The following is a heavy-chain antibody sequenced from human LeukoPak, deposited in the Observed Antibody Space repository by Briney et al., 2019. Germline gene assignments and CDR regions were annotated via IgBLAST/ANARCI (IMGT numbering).Heavy chain of an antibody. Sequence: PGGSLRLPCAASGFTFSSYWMSWVRQAPGKGLEWVANIKQDGSEKYYVDSVKGRFTISRDNAKNSLYLQMNSLRAEDTAVYYCASRGPSSSWRSYYFDYWGQGTLVTVSS. CDR2: IKQDGSEK. D-gene: IGHD6-13*01. J-gene: IGHJ4*02. CDR3: ASRGPSSSWRSYYFDY. CDR1: GFTFSSYW. V-gene: IGHV3-7*01.